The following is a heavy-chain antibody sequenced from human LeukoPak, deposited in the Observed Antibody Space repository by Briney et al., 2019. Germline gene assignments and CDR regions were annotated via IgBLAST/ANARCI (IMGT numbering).Heavy chain of an antibody. CDR1: GGSISSGDYY. CDR2: IYYSGST. Sequence: SETLSLTCTVSGGSISSGDYYWSWIRQPLGKGLEWIGYIYYSGSTYYNPSLKSRVTISVDTSKNQFSLKLSSVTAADTAVYYCARSPYVWGSHDAFDIWGQGTMVTVSS. CDR3: ARSPYVWGSHDAFDI. V-gene: IGHV4-30-4*01. J-gene: IGHJ3*02. D-gene: IGHD3-16*01.